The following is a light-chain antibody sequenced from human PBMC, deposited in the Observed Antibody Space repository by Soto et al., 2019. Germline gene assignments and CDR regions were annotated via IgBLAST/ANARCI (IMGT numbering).Light chain of an antibody. CDR3: SSYTSSSPYV. Sequence: QSALTQPASVSGSPGQSITISCTGTSSDVGSYNYVSWYQQHPGKAPKLMIYDVSNRPSGVSNLFSGSKSGNTASLTISGLQAEDEADYYCSSYTSSSPYVFGTGTKVTVL. CDR1: SSDVGSYNY. J-gene: IGLJ1*01. V-gene: IGLV2-14*01. CDR2: DVS.